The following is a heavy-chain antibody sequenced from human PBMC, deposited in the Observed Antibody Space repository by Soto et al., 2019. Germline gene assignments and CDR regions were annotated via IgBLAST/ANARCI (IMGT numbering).Heavy chain of an antibody. Sequence: GGSLRLSCAASGFTFSSHGMNWVRQAPGKGLEWLSYIRGYDDTMKHSSGSENTIQYADSVRGRFIISRDNAQNSLYLQLDSLRAEDTAVYYFARGLDSRRWLLAYCGQGTLVPVSS. CDR2: IRGYDDTMKHSSGSENTI. CDR3: ARGLDSRRWLLAY. J-gene: IGHJ1*01. D-gene: IGHD6-13*01. V-gene: IGHV3-48*03. CDR1: GFTFSSHG.